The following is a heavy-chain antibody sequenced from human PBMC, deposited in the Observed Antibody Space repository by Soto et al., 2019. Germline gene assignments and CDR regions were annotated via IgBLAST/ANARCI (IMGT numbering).Heavy chain of an antibody. CDR3: ATGATYCGGDCYSGAFDI. CDR1: GYTFTSYG. Sequence: ASGKFSCKASGYTFTSYGIGWVRQALGQGLEWMGWISAYNGNTNYAQKLQGRVTMTTDTSTSTAYIELRSLRSDDTVVYYCATGATYCGGDCYSGAFDIWGQGTMVTVSS. J-gene: IGHJ3*02. D-gene: IGHD2-21*01. CDR2: ISAYNGNT. V-gene: IGHV1-18*01.